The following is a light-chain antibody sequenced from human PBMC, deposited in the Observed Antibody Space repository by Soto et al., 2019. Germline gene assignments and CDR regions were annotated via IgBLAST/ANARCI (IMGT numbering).Light chain of an antibody. J-gene: IGLJ3*02. V-gene: IGLV1-44*01. Sequence: QSVLTQPPSASGTPGQRVSISCTGSSSNIGSNAVHCYQQFPGTAPRLLIYRDNQRPSAVPDRFSCSKSGTSSSLVISGHQSEDEADYCCAAGNDRPDLGVFGGGTKLTVL. CDR1: SSNIGSNA. CDR3: AAGNDRPDLGV. CDR2: RDN.